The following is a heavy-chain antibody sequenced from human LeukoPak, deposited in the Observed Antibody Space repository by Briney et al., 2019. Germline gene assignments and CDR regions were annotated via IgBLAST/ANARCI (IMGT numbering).Heavy chain of an antibody. V-gene: IGHV4-34*01. CDR3: ARLGYNWKNGGAFDI. CDR2: INHSGST. Sequence: SETLSLTCAVYGGSFSGYYWSWIRQPPGKGLELIGEINHSGSTNSNPSLKSRVTISVDTSKNQFSLKLSSVTAADTAVYYCARLGYNWKNGGAFDIWGQGTMVTVSS. D-gene: IGHD1/OR15-1a*01. J-gene: IGHJ3*02. CDR1: GGSFSGYY.